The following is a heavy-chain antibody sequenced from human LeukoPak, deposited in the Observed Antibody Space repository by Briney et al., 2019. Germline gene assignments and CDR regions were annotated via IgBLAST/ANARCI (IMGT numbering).Heavy chain of an antibody. CDR1: GGAFSGYY. D-gene: IGHD4-11*01. CDR3: ARGSRNYNNYEGADY. Sequence: PSENLSLNCAVYGGAFSGYYWSWIRQPPGKGLEWIGEINHSGDTKYNPSLKSRVSMSVDVSKDQFSLKLTSLTAADTAVYYCARGSRNYNNYEGADYWGQGTLVTVSS. V-gene: IGHV4-34*01. CDR2: INHSGDT. J-gene: IGHJ4*02.